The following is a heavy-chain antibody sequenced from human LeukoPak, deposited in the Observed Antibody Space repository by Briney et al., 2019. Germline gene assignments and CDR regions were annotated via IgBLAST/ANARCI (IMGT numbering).Heavy chain of an antibody. Sequence: ASVKVSCKASGYTFTSYYMHWVRQAPGQGLEWMGLINPSGGSTSYAQKFQGRVTMTRDTSTSTVYMELSSLRSEDTAVYYCARDFRISTGYCTNGVCYTKWFDPWGQGTLVTVSS. CDR3: ARDFRISTGYCTNGVCYTKWFDP. V-gene: IGHV1-46*01. CDR1: GYTFTSYY. J-gene: IGHJ5*02. CDR2: INPSGGST. D-gene: IGHD2-8*01.